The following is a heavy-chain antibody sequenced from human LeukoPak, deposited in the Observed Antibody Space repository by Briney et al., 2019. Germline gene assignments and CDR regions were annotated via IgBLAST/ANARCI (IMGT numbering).Heavy chain of an antibody. D-gene: IGHD5-12*01. V-gene: IGHV3-23*01. CDR1: GFTFSNYA. Sequence: GGSLRLSCAASGFTFSNYAMSWVRQAPGKGLEWVSAISDSGNTYYADSVKGRFTISRDNSKNTLYLQMNSLRAEDTAVYYCAKAQSGWLRHFDNWGRGTLVTVSS. J-gene: IGHJ4*02. CDR3: AKAQSGWLRHFDN. CDR2: ISDSGNT.